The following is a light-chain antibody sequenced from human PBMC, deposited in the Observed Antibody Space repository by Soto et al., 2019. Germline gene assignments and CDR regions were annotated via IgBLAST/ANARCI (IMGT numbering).Light chain of an antibody. CDR2: AAS. J-gene: IGKJ4*01. CDR1: QDISNY. CDR3: QNYNSGPPTLT. V-gene: IGKV1-27*01. Sequence: DIQMTQSPSSLSASVGDRVTITCRATQDISNYLAWYQQKPGKVPKLLIYAASTVQAGVPSRFSGIGSGTDFTLTISSLQPEDVATYYCQNYNSGPPTLTFGGGTRVEIK.